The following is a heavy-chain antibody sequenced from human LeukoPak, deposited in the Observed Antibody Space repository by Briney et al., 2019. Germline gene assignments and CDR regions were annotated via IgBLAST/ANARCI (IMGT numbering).Heavy chain of an antibody. CDR3: AGGWEMATTSLDY. V-gene: IGHV1-69*04. CDR2: IIPILGIA. Sequence: ASVKVSCKASGGTFSSYAISWVRQAPGQGLEWMGRIIPILGIANYAQKFQGRVTITADKSTSTAYMELSSLRSEDTAVYYCAGGWEMATTSLDYWGQGTLVTVSS. D-gene: IGHD5-24*01. J-gene: IGHJ4*02. CDR1: GGTFSSYA.